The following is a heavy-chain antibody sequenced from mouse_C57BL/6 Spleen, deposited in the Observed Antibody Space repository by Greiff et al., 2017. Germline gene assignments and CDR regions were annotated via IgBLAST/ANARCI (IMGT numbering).Heavy chain of an antibody. CDR1: GYTFTSYW. CDR3: ASYSNYWAMDY. Sequence: QVQLQQPGAELVKPGASVKMSCKASGYTFTSYWITWVKQRPGQGLEWIGDIYPGSGSTNYNEKFKSKATLTVDTSSSTAYMQLSSLASEDSAVYYCASYSNYWAMDYWGQGTSVTVSS. D-gene: IGHD2-5*01. J-gene: IGHJ4*01. V-gene: IGHV1-55*01. CDR2: IYPGSGST.